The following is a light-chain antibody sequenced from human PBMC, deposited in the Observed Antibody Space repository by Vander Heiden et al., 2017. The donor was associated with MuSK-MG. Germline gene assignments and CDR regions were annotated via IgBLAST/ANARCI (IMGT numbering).Light chain of an antibody. CDR1: QSVLYSSNNKNY. Sequence: IVMTQPPDSLAVSLGERATINCKSSQSVLYSSNNKNYLAWYQQKPGQPPKLLIYWASTRESGVPDRVSGSGSETDFTLTISSLQAEDVAVYYCQQDDNTLCTFGQGTKLEIK. J-gene: IGKJ2*02. V-gene: IGKV4-1*01. CDR2: WAS. CDR3: QQDDNTLCT.